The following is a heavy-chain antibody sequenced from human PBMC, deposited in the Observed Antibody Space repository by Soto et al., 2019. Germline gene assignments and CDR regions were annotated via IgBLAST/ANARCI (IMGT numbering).Heavy chain of an antibody. CDR1: GGTFSSYT. CDR3: ARDGWYVGDY. J-gene: IGHJ4*02. D-gene: IGHD6-19*01. Sequence: SVKVSCKASGGTFSSYTISWVRQAPGQGLEWMGRIIPILGIANYAQKFQGRVTITADKSTSTAYMELRSLRSDDTAVYYCARDGWYVGDYWGQGTLVTVSS. CDR2: IIPILGIA. V-gene: IGHV1-69*04.